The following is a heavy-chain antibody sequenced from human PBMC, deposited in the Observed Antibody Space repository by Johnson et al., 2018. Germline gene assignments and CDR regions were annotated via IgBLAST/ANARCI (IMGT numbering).Heavy chain of an antibody. V-gene: IGHV3-48*01. CDR1: GFTFSSYS. Sequence: VQLGESGGGLVQPGGSLRLSCAASGFTFSSYSMNWVRQAPGTGLEWVSYIISSSSARSYADSGKGRFTSSRDNAKNSLYLQMNSLRAEDTAIYYFAREEDWGSTPFYYYYMDVWAKGTTFTVSS. D-gene: IGHD7-27*01. CDR3: AREEDWGSTPFYYYYMDV. J-gene: IGHJ6*03. CDR2: IISSSSAR.